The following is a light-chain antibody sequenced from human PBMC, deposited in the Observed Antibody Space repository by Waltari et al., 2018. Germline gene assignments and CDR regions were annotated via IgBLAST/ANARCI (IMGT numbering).Light chain of an antibody. CDR2: YDD. J-gene: IGLJ2*01. CDR3: SAWDDSLNGPV. CDR1: RSNIGNNV. Sequence: QSVLTQPPSVSEAPRQRVTISCSGSRSNIGNNVVNWYQQLPGKAPKLLIFYDDLLPSGVSDRFSGSKSCTSASLAISGLQSEDEADYYCSAWDDSLNGPVFGGGTKLTVL. V-gene: IGLV1-36*01.